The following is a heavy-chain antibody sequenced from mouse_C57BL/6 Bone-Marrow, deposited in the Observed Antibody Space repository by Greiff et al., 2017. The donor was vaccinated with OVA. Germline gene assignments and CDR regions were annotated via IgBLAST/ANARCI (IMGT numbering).Heavy chain of an antibody. D-gene: IGHD1-1*01. CDR2: INPYNGGT. Sequence: VQLQQSGAELVRPGASVTLSCKASGYTFTDYEMHWVKQTPVHGLEWIGVINPYNGGTSYNQKFKGKATLTVDKSSSTAYMELNSLTSEDSAVYYCASRTTVDYWGQGTTLTVSS. CDR3: ASRTTVDY. J-gene: IGHJ2*01. V-gene: IGHV1-15*01. CDR1: GYTFTDYE.